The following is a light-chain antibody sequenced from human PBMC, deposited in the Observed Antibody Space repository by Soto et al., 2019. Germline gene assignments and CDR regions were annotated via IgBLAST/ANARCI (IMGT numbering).Light chain of an antibody. V-gene: IGKV1-5*03. J-gene: IGKJ1*01. CDR1: QSISSW. CDR3: QHYHSYPWT. Sequence: DIQMTQSPSILSASVGDRVTITCRASQSISSWLAWYQQKPGKAPNLLIHKASHLESWFPSRFSGSGSGTEITLTISSLQPGDYETYYCQHYHSYPWTFGQGTK. CDR2: KAS.